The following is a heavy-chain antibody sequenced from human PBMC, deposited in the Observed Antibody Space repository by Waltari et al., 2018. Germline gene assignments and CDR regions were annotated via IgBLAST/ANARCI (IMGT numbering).Heavy chain of an antibody. CDR3: ARDQGIAVAAPGY. CDR2: ISSSSSTR. D-gene: IGHD6-19*01. CDR1: VFTFSSYS. V-gene: IGHV3-48*01. J-gene: IGHJ4*02. Sequence: EVQLVESGGGLVQPGGSLRLSCAASVFTFSSYSMNWFRQAPGKGLEWVSYISSSSSTRYYAESVKGRFTISRDNAKNSLYLKMNSLRSEDTAVYYCARDQGIAVAAPGYWGQGTLVTVSS.